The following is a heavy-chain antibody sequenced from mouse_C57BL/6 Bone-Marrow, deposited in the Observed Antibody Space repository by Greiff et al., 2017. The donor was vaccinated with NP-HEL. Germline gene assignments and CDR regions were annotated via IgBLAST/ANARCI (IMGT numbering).Heavy chain of an antibody. J-gene: IGHJ2*01. CDR1: GYTFTSYW. CDR3: ATTVVAFDY. Sequence: VQLQQSGAELVMPGASVKLSCKASGYTFTSYWMHWVKQRPGQGLEWIGEIDPSDSYTNYNQKFKGKSTLTVDKSSSTAYMQLSSLTSEDSAVYYCATTVVAFDYWGQGTTLTVSS. V-gene: IGHV1-69*01. D-gene: IGHD1-1*01. CDR2: IDPSDSYT.